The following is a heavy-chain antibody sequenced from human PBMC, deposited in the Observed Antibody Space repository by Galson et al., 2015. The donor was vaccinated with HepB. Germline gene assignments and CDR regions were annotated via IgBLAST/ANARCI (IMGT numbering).Heavy chain of an antibody. D-gene: IGHD3-10*01. Sequence: SLRLSCAASGFTPSSYGMSWVRQAPGKGLEWVSLIDDSGGTYYADSVRGRFTISRDSSKNTLYLQMNSLRAEDTAVYYCAKELGDDYWGQGTLVTVSS. CDR2: IDDSGGT. J-gene: IGHJ4*02. V-gene: IGHV3-23*01. CDR3: AKELGDDY. CDR1: GFTPSSYG.